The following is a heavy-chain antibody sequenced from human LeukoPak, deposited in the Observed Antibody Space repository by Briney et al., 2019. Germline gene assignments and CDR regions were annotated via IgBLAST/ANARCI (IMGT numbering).Heavy chain of an antibody. J-gene: IGHJ4*02. CDR2: IRYDASDK. CDR1: GFTFSRYG. CDR3: AKIGAVAGHFDY. V-gene: IGHV3-30*02. D-gene: IGHD6-19*01. Sequence: GGSLRLSCVASGFTFSRYGMHWVRQAPGKGLEWVAFIRYDASDKFYADSVKGRFTISRDNSKNTLYLQMNSLRAEDTAVYYCAKIGAVAGHFDYWGQGTLVTVSS.